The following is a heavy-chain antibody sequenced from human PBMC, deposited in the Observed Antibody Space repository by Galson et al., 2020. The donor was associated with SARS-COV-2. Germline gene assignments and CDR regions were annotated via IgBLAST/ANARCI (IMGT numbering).Heavy chain of an antibody. D-gene: IGHD2-21*01. CDR2: IDKDGTVT. V-gene: IGHV3-74*03. CDR3: ASRGAVIPETSFDS. CDR1: GFTFSSDW. Sequence: GGSLRLSCAASGFTFSSDWMHWVRQAPGKGLEWVSRIDKDGTVTKYADSVRGRFTISRDNAKNTLFLQMNSLRVEDTAMYYCASRGAVIPETSFDSWGQGVLVTVSS. J-gene: IGHJ4*02.